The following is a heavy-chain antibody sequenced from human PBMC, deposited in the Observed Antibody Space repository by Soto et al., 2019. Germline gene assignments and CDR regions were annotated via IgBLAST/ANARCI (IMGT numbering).Heavy chain of an antibody. V-gene: IGHV3-74*01. CDR2: ISSDGSST. Sequence: EVQLVESGGGLVQPGGSLRLSCAASGFTLSSYWMHWARQVPGKGLVWVSRISSDGSSTSYADSVKGRFTISRDNAKNTLHLQMNSLRVEDTAVYYCARVPYCSSSSCYSYFDNWGQGTLVTVSS. J-gene: IGHJ4*02. CDR1: GFTLSSYW. D-gene: IGHD2-15*01. CDR3: ARVPYCSSSSCYSYFDN.